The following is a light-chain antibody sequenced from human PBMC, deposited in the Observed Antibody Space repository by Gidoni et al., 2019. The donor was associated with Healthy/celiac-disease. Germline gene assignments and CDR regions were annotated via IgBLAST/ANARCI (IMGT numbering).Light chain of an antibody. J-gene: IGKJ3*01. CDR3: QQSYSTPHFT. CDR1: QSISSY. CDR2: AAS. V-gene: IGKV1-39*01. Sequence: DIQMTQSPSSLSASVEDRVTIPCRARQSISSYLNWYQQKPGKAPKLLIYAASSLQSGVPSRFSGSGSGTDFTLTISSLQPEDFATYYCQQSYSTPHFTFGPGTKVDIK.